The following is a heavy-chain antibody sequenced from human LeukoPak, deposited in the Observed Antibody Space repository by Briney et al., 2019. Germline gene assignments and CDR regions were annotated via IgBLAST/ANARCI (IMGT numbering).Heavy chain of an antibody. CDR2: ISGSGGST. J-gene: IGHJ4*02. CDR1: GFTFSSYA. D-gene: IGHD3-3*01. V-gene: IGHV3-23*01. CDR3: AKDPHDFWSGYYWVSFDY. Sequence: GGSLRLSCAASGFTFSSYAMSWVRQAPGKGLEWVSAISGSGGSTYYADSVKGRFTISRDNSKNTLYLQMNSLRAEDTAVYYCAKDPHDFWSGYYWVSFDYWGQGTLVTVSS.